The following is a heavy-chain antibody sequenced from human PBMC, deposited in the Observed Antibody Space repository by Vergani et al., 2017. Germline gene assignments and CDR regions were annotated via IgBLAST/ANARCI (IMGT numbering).Heavy chain of an antibody. CDR2: INPSGGST. CDR3: ARGATIFGVVTKLPYYFDY. J-gene: IGHJ4*02. Sequence: QVQLVQSGAEVKKPGASVKVSCKASGYIFTSNYMHWVRQAPGQGLEWMGIINPSGGSTSYAQKFKGRVTMTSDTSTSTVYMELSSLRSGDTAVYYCARGATIFGVVTKLPYYFDYWGQGTLVTVSS. V-gene: IGHV1-46*03. D-gene: IGHD3-3*01. CDR1: GYIFTSNY.